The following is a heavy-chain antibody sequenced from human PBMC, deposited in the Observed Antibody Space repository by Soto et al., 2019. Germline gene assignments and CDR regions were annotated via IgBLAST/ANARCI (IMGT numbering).Heavy chain of an antibody. V-gene: IGHV3-7*05. CDR3: VREGAEGYYGSGTIDY. CDR1: GFTFSSYW. J-gene: IGHJ4*02. CDR2: IKQDGSEK. Sequence: EVQLVESGGGLVQPGGSLRLSCAASGFTFSSYWMSWVRQAPGKGLEWVANIKQDGSEKYYVDSVKGRFTISRDKARDSLYMKLNSLRAEVTAVYYCVREGAEGYYGSGTIDYWGQGTLVTVSS. D-gene: IGHD3-10*01.